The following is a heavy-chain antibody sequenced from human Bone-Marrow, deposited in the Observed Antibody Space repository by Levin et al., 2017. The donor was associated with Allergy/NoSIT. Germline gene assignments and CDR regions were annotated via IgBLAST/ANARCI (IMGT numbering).Heavy chain of an antibody. J-gene: IGHJ4*02. CDR2: INPTTGGT. CDR1: GYTFPGPF. V-gene: IGHV1-2*02. CDR3: ARGSVTAPRSGLDY. D-gene: IGHD2-21*02. Sequence: GESLKISCKASGYTFPGPFMHWVRQAPGQGLECMGWINPTTGGTSYPQKFQGRVTMTRDTSISTAYMELTSLTSDDTAVYYCARGSVTAPRSGLDYWGQGTLVTVS.